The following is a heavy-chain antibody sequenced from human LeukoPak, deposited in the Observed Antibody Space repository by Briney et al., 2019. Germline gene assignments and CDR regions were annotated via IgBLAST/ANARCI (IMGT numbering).Heavy chain of an antibody. CDR3: ARGPKLGYNWFDP. J-gene: IGHJ5*02. V-gene: IGHV4-34*01. Sequence: SKTLSLTCAVYGGSFSGYSWSWIRQPPGKGLEWIGEINHSGSTNYNPSLKSRVTISVDTSKNQFSLKLSSVTAADTAVYYCARGPKLGYNWFDPWGQGTLVTVSS. D-gene: IGHD6-13*01. CDR2: INHSGST. CDR1: GGSFSGYS.